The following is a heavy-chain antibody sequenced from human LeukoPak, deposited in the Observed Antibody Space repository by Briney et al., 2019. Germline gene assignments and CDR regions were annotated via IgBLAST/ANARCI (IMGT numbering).Heavy chain of an antibody. V-gene: IGHV3-30*02. J-gene: IGHJ4*02. CDR2: AQGDGRLQ. D-gene: IGHD1-1*01. CDR3: AKDRYPGYFDY. CDR1: GFSFSTYG. Sequence: GTSLRLSCAASGFSFSTYGMHWVRQAPGKGLEWVAAAQGDGRLQYYADSVKGRFTISKDISKSTLYLQMNSLRAEDTAVYYCAKDRYPGYFDYWGQGTLVTVSS.